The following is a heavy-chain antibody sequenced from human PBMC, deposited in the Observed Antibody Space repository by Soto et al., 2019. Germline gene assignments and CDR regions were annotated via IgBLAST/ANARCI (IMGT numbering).Heavy chain of an antibody. D-gene: IGHD2-21*01. CDR2: IYGSGRGI. J-gene: IGHJ4*02. CDR1: GLPHSSFA. Sequence: PGGSLRLSCTASGLPHSSFAMMWVRQAPGKGLECVSGIYGSGRGIEYADSVKGRFTISRDNSKNTVYLQMTDLRADDTAVYYCAKDAVYNDGLWLMDHWGQGTQVPVSS. V-gene: IGHV3-23*05. CDR3: AKDAVYNDGLWLMDH.